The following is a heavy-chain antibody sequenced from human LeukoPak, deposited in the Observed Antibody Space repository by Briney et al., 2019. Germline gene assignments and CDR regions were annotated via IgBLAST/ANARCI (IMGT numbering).Heavy chain of an antibody. CDR2: INHSGST. CDR1: GGSSSGYY. D-gene: IGHD3-10*01. V-gene: IGHV4-34*01. CDR3: ARVVAVLLWFGEPYPSHNWFDP. J-gene: IGHJ5*02. Sequence: SGTLSLTSAVSGGSSSGYYWSWIRQPPGTGLEWIGEINHSGSTNYNPTLKSQVTISVDPSKNQFSPKLSSMTAADTAVYYWARVVAVLLWFGEPYPSHNWFDPWGQGTLVTVSS.